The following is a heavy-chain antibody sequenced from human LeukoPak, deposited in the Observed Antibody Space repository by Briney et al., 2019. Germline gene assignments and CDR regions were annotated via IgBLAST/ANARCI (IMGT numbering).Heavy chain of an antibody. J-gene: IGHJ6*02. CDR3: ARVPPVYYYYGMDV. Sequence: GGSLRLSCAASGFTFSDYYMSWIRQAPGKGLEWVSYISSSGSTIYYADSVKGRFTISRDNAKNSLYLQMNSLRAEDTAVYYCARVPPVYYYYGMDVWGQGTTVTVSS. CDR1: GFTFSDYY. CDR2: ISSSGSTI. V-gene: IGHV3-11*01.